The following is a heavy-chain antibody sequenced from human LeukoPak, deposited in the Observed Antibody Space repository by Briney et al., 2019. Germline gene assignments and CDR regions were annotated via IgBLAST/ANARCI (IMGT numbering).Heavy chain of an antibody. D-gene: IGHD3-22*01. CDR1: GGSITSYY. V-gene: IGHV4-59*08. CDR3: ARGRYDTSGYPDDY. CDR2: IYYSGST. Sequence: PSETLSLTCTVSGGSITSYYWGWFRQPPGKGLEWIGYIYYSGSTNYNPSLKSRVTISVDTSKNQFSLKLSSVTAAGTAVYYCARGRYDTSGYPDDYWGQGTLVAVSS. J-gene: IGHJ4*02.